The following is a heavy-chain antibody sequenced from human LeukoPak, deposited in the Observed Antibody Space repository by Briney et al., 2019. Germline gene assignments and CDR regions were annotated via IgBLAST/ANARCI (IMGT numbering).Heavy chain of an antibody. J-gene: IGHJ4*02. Sequence: GGSLRLSCAACGFTFSTYWMSWVRQAPGKGLEWVANIKEDGSEKYYVDSVKGRFTISRDNAKNSLYLQMNSLRAEDTAVYYCATRDFWSGYYRDWGQGTLVTVSA. D-gene: IGHD3-3*01. V-gene: IGHV3-7*01. CDR2: IKEDGSEK. CDR3: ATRDFWSGYYRD. CDR1: GFTFSTYW.